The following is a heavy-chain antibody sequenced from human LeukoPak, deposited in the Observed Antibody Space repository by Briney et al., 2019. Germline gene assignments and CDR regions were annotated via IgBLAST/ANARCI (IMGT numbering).Heavy chain of an antibody. CDR1: GFTVSSNY. J-gene: IGHJ4*02. V-gene: IGHV3-53*01. CDR2: IYSGGST. D-gene: IGHD6-19*01. CDR3: ARGPGSQWLARGHFDY. Sequence: GGSLRLSCAASGFTVSSNYMSWVRQAPGKGLEWVSVIYSGGSTYYADSVEGRFTISRHNSKNTLYLQMNSLRAEDTAVYYCARGPGSQWLARGHFDYWGQGTLVTVSS.